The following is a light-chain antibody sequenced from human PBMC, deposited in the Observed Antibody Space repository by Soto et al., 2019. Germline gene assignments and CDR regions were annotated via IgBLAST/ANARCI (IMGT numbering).Light chain of an antibody. CDR1: SSNIGAGYD. CDR2: GTT. Sequence: QSGLTQTPSVSGAPGQRVTISCTGRSSNIGAGYDVHWYQHLPGTAPKLLIYGTTNRPSGVPDRFSGSKSGISASLAITGLQAEDEADYYCHYYDSSLSASVFGAGTKVTVL. J-gene: IGLJ1*01. V-gene: IGLV1-40*01. CDR3: HYYDSSLSASV.